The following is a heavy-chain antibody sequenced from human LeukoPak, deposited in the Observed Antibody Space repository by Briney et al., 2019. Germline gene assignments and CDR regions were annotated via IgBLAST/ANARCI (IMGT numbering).Heavy chain of an antibody. D-gene: IGHD2-21*02. CDR1: GFTFSSYA. CDR2: ISGSGGST. V-gene: IGHV3-23*01. CDR3: AKDLGLAYCGGDCYTDWFDP. Sequence: PGGSLRLSRAASGFTFSSYAMSWVRQAPGKGLEWVSAISGSGGSTYYADSVKGRFTISRDNSKNTLYLQMNSLRAEDTAVYYCAKDLGLAYCGGDCYTDWFDPWGQGTLVTVSS. J-gene: IGHJ5*02.